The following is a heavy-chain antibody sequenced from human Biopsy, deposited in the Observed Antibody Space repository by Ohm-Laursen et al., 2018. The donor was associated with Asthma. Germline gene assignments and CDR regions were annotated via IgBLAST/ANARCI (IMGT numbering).Heavy chain of an antibody. J-gene: IGHJ3*02. CDR3: AKDGVTTVTTTAFDM. D-gene: IGHD4-17*01. V-gene: IGHV3-11*01. Sequence: SLRLSCTASGFTVSDYHMSWIRQTPGRGLEWISYIGSRITDAIYYADSVKGRFTISRDNAKNFLYLQMNSLRPEDTALYYCAKDGVTTVTTTAFDMWGQGTMVTVAS. CDR2: IGSRITDAI. CDR1: GFTVSDYH.